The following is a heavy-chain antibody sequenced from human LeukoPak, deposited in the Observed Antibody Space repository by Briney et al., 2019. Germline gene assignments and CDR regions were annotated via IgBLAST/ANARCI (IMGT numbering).Heavy chain of an antibody. J-gene: IGHJ4*02. V-gene: IGHV1-18*01. D-gene: IGHD3-22*01. CDR3: ARVSKTYYYDSSEGGFDY. CDR1: GYTFTSYG. Sequence: GASVKVSCKASGYTFTSYGISWVRQAPGQGLEWMGWISAYNGNTNYAQKLQGRVTMTTDTSTSTAYMELRSLRSDDTAVYYCARVSKTYYYDSSEGGFDYWGQGTLVTVSS. CDR2: ISAYNGNT.